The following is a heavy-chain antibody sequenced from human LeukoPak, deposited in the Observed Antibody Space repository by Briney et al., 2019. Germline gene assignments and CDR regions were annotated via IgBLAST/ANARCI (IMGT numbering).Heavy chain of an antibody. D-gene: IGHD3-10*01. J-gene: IGHJ4*02. Sequence: SETLFLTCTVSGGSISSYYWSWIRQPPGKGLEWIGYIYYSGSTNYNPSLKSRVTISVDTSKNQFSLKLSSVTAADTAVYYCARHLYGSGSYYIYDYWGQGTLVTVSS. CDR3: ARHLYGSGSYYIYDY. CDR1: GGSISSYY. V-gene: IGHV4-59*08. CDR2: IYYSGST.